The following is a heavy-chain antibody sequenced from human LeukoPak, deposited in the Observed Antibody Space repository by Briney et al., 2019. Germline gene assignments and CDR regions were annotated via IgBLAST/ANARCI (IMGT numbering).Heavy chain of an antibody. CDR1: GFTFSSYA. CDR3: ARTKGGYMADAFDI. D-gene: IGHD6-13*01. CDR2: ISYDGINK. J-gene: IGHJ3*02. Sequence: PGGSLRLSCAASGFTFSSYAMHWVRQAPGMGLEWVAVISYDGINKYYADSVKGRFTISKGNSKNTLNLQMNSLRAEDTALYYCARTKGGYMADAFDIWGQGTMVTVSS. V-gene: IGHV3-30-3*01.